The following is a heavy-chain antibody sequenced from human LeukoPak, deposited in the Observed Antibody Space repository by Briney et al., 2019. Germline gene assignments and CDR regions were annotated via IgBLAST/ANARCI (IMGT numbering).Heavy chain of an antibody. Sequence: GGSLRLSCAASGFTFSSYSMNWVRQAPGKGLEWVSSISSSSSYIYYADSVKGRFTISRDNAKNSLYLQMNSLRAEDTAVYYCARDFGPGMFRDFDYWGQGTLVTVSS. J-gene: IGHJ4*02. CDR1: GFTFSSYS. CDR3: ARDFGPGMFRDFDY. CDR2: ISSSSSYI. V-gene: IGHV3-21*01. D-gene: IGHD3-10*01.